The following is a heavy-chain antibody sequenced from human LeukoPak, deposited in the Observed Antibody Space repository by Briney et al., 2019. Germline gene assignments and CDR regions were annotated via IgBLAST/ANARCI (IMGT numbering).Heavy chain of an antibody. D-gene: IGHD3-10*01. CDR1: GYSFTSYW. V-gene: IGHV5-51*01. CDR3: ARLHYGSGSSAYFDY. J-gene: IGHJ4*02. Sequence: GASLKISFQGSGYSFTSYWIGWVRQMPGKGLGWMGIIYPGDSDTRYSPSFQGQVTISADKSISTAYLQWSSLKASDTAMYYCARLHYGSGSSAYFDYWGQGTLVTVSS. CDR2: IYPGDSDT.